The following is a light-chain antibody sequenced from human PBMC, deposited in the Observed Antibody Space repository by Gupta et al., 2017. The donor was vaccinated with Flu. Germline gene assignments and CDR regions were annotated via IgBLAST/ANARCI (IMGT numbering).Light chain of an antibody. J-gene: IGLJ3*02. Sequence: QSALTQPASVSGSPGQSITISCTATSSDFGSYNFVSWYQHHPGKAPKLMIYEVNYRPSGVSNRFSGSKSGNTASLTISGLQAGDEADYYCTSSTSTSALVFGGGTKLTVL. V-gene: IGLV2-14*01. CDR2: EVN. CDR3: TSSTSTSALV. CDR1: SSDFGSYNF.